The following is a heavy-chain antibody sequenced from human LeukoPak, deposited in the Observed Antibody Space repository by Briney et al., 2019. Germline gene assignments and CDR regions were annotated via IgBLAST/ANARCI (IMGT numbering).Heavy chain of an antibody. Sequence: GESLKISCKGSGYTFTNYWIGWVRQMSGRGLEWMGIIYPSDSDTRYSPSFQGQVTISADKSINTAYLQWSSLRASDTAMYYCARLEEDLTLGVAGYWFVPWGQGTLVTVS. J-gene: IGHJ5*02. CDR2: IYPSDSDT. D-gene: IGHD3-16*01. CDR1: GYTFTNYW. V-gene: IGHV5-51*01. CDR3: ARLEEDLTLGVAGYWFVP.